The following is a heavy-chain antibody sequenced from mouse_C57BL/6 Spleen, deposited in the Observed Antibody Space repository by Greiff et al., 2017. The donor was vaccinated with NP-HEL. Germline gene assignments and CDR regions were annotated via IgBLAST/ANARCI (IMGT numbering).Heavy chain of an antibody. CDR3: ARGGLRRGYAMDY. V-gene: IGHV5-17*01. D-gene: IGHD2-4*01. CDR1: GFTFSDYG. J-gene: IGHJ4*01. CDR2: ISSGSSTI. Sequence: EVKLVESGGGLVKPGGSLKLSCAASGFTFSDYGMHWVRQAPEKGLEWVAYISSGSSTIYYADTVKGRFTISRDNAKNTRCLKMTSLRSEDTAMYYCARGGLRRGYAMDYWGQGTSVTVSS.